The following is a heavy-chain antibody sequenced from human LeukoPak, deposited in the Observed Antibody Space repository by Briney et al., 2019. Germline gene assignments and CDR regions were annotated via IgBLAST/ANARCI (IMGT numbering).Heavy chain of an antibody. CDR1: GFTLSSNY. Sequence: GRSLRLSCAASGFTLSSNYKCWVCLAPGEGLGWGSVIYSGGSTYYADSVKGRFTISRDDSKNTLFLQMNSVRAEDTAVYYCAREWGGYYYYGMDVWGQGTTVTVSS. D-gene: IGHD3-16*01. CDR2: IYSGGST. J-gene: IGHJ6*02. V-gene: IGHV3-66*01. CDR3: AREWGGYYYYGMDV.